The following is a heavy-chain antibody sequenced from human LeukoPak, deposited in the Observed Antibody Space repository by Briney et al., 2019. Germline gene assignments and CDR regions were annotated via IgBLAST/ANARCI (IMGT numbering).Heavy chain of an antibody. D-gene: IGHD3-22*01. CDR1: GGSISSSSYY. CDR2: IYHSGST. CDR3: ARGPLYYYDSSGYLIINWFDP. Sequence: KPSETLSLTCTVSGGSISSSSYYWGWIRQPPGKGLEWIGYIYHSGSTYYNPSLKSRVTISADRSKNQFSLKLSSVTAADTAVYYCARGPLYYYDSSGYLIINWFDPWGQGTLVTVSS. V-gene: IGHV4-39*07. J-gene: IGHJ5*02.